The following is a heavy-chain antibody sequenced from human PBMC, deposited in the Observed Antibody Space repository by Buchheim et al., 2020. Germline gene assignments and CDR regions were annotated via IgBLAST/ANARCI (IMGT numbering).Heavy chain of an antibody. V-gene: IGHV4-39*07. J-gene: IGHJ4*02. CDR2: ICSTGTT. CDR3: ARDPYYYDNSGYKYFFDY. CDR1: GGSISISNYS. D-gene: IGHD3-22*01. Sequence: QLQLQESGPGLVKPSETLSLTCTVSGGSISISNYSWGWIRQPPGEGLEWIGTICSTGTTYYNPSLTRRVTISVDTSKNQFSLKLSSVTAADTAVYYCARDPYYYDNSGYKYFFDYWGQGIL.